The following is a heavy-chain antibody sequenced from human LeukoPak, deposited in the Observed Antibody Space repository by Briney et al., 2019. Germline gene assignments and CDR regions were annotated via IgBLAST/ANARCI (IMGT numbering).Heavy chain of an antibody. J-gene: IGHJ1*01. CDR3: ARGTGIVGATV. CDR1: GLTFSNSA. D-gene: IGHD1-26*01. CDR2: ISGSGGST. Sequence: QPGGSLRLSCVASGLTFSNSAMTWVRQAPGKGLQWVSGISGSGGSTYYADSVKGRFTISRDNSKNTLYVQMNSLRAEDTAVYYCARGTGIVGATVWGQGTLVTVSS. V-gene: IGHV3-23*01.